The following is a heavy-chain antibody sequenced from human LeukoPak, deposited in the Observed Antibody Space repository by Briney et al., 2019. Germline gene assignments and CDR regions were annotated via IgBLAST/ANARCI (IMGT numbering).Heavy chain of an antibody. V-gene: IGHV3-21*01. CDR3: ARDADDSSGYY. J-gene: IGHJ4*02. CDR2: ISSSSSYI. Sequence: GGSLGLSCAASGFTFSSYSMNWVRQAPGKGLEWVSSISSSSSYIYYADSVKGRFTISRDNAKNSLYLQMNSLKAEDTAVYYCARDADDSSGYYWGQGTLVTVSS. D-gene: IGHD3-22*01. CDR1: GFTFSSYS.